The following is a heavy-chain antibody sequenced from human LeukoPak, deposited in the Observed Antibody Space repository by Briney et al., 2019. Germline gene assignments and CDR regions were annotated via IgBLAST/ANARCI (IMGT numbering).Heavy chain of an antibody. CDR2: ISAYNGNT. CDR1: GYTFTSYS. Sequence: GASVKVSCKASGYTFTSYSISWVRQAPGQGLEWMGWISAYNGNTNYAQKLQGRVTMTTDTSTSTAYMELRSLRSDDTAVYYCARANYDILTGPYLHYFDYWGQGTLVTVSS. V-gene: IGHV1-18*01. J-gene: IGHJ4*02. CDR3: ARANYDILTGPYLHYFDY. D-gene: IGHD3-9*01.